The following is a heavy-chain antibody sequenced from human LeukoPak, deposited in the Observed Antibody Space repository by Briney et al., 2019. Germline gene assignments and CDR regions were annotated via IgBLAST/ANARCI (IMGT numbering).Heavy chain of an antibody. CDR1: GYTFTGYY. V-gene: IGHV1-2*04. Sequence: ASVKVSCKASGYTFTGYYMHWVRQAPGQGLEWMGWINPNSGGTNYAQKFQGWVTMTRDTSISTAYMELSRLRSDDTAVYYCASSTYYYDSSGYGAFDIWGQGTMVTVSS. D-gene: IGHD3-22*01. J-gene: IGHJ3*02. CDR3: ASSTYYYDSSGYGAFDI. CDR2: INPNSGGT.